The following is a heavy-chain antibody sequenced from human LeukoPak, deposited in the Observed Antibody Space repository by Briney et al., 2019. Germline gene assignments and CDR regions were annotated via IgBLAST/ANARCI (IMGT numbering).Heavy chain of an antibody. CDR1: GLTFSSYG. Sequence: GGSLRLSCAASGLTFSSYGMHWVRQAPGKGLEWVAFIRYDGSNKYYADSVKGRFTISRDNSKNTLYLQMNSLRAEDTAVYYCAKDNSRTKGGSFDYWGQGTLVTVSS. CDR3: AKDNSRTKGGSFDY. CDR2: IRYDGSNK. D-gene: IGHD1-14*01. V-gene: IGHV3-30*02. J-gene: IGHJ4*02.